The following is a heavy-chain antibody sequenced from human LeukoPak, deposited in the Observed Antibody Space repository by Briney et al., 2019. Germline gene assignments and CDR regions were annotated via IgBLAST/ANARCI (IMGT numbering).Heavy chain of an antibody. CDR2: ISGVGDAT. CDR3: VRHLATAGSYPPDY. CDR1: GFTSTDYA. V-gene: IGHV3-23*01. Sequence: SLRPSCAASGFTSTDYATSWGRHAPGAGLEWVSAISGVGDATFYASSVKGRFTISRDSSKNTLSLQMSSLRAEDTAVYYCVRHLATAGSYPPDYWGQGTLVTVSS. D-gene: IGHD2-15*01. J-gene: IGHJ4*02.